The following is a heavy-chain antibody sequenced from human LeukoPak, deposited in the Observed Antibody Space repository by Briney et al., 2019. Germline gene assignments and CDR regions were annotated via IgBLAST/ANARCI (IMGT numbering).Heavy chain of an antibody. Sequence: GGSLRLSCAASGFIVSQNYMSWVRQAPGKGLEWVSVIFRGDDTNYADSVKGRFTISRDNAKNSLYLQMNSLRAEDTAVYYCAELGITMIGGVWGKGTTVTISS. CDR3: AELGITMIGGV. CDR1: GFIVSQNY. V-gene: IGHV3-66*01. J-gene: IGHJ6*04. D-gene: IGHD3-10*02. CDR2: IFRGDDT.